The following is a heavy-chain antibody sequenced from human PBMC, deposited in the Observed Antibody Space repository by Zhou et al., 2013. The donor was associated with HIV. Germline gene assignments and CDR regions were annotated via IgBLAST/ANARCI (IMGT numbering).Heavy chain of an antibody. J-gene: IGHJ6*03. CDR1: GGTFSSYA. CDR3: ARDQGCSSTSCYRWGYYYMDV. Sequence: QVQLVQSGAEVKKPGSSVKVSCKASGGTFSSYAISWVRQAPGQGLEWMGGIIPIFGTANYAQKFQGRVTITTDESTSTAYMELSSLRSEDTAVYYCARDQGCSSTSCYRWGYYYMDVWGKGTNGSPSP. V-gene: IGHV1-69*05. CDR2: IIPIFGTA. D-gene: IGHD2-2*02.